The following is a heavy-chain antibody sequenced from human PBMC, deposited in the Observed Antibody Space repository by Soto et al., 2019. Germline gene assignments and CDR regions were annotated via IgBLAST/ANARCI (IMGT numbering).Heavy chain of an antibody. CDR3: GKDVGDYVPYYYGVDV. J-gene: IGHJ6*02. CDR2: IAYDGNVQ. Sequence: QVQLVESGGGVVQPGTSLRLSCAASGFTFKTHAMHWVRQAPGKGLEWMAVIAYDGNVQFYADSVKGRFTISRDNSKNALYLQINTLRNEDTAVYYGGKDVGDYVPYYYGVDVWGHGTTVTVSS. D-gene: IGHD3-10*01. V-gene: IGHV3-30*18. CDR1: GFTFKTHA.